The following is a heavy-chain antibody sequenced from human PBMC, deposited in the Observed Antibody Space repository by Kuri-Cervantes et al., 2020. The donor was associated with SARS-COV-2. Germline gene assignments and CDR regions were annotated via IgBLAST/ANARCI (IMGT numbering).Heavy chain of an antibody. CDR3: ARERRVVPVYYYYYYYYMDA. V-gene: IGHV4-34*01. CDR2: INHSGST. J-gene: IGHJ6*03. Sequence: GSLRLSCAVYGGSFSGYYWSWIRQPPGKGLEWIGEINHSGSTNYNPSLKSRVTISVDTSKNQFSLKLSSVTAADTAVYYCARERRVVPVYYYYYYYYMDAWGKGTTVTVSS. D-gene: IGHD2-2*01. CDR1: GGSFSGYY.